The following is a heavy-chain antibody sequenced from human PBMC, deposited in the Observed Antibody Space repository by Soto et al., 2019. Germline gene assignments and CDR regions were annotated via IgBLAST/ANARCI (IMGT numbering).Heavy chain of an antibody. J-gene: IGHJ4*02. V-gene: IGHV1-69*10. CDR1: GGAFSSYA. CDR3: ASYGSYSSSWYYFDY. D-gene: IGHD6-13*01. Sequence: SVKVSCKASGGAFSSYAISWVRQAPGQGLEWMGGIDPNDGKANYAQKFQGRVTITADTSTDTAYMELSSLRSEDTAVYYCASYGSYSSSWYYFDYWGQGTLVTVSS. CDR2: IDPNDGKA.